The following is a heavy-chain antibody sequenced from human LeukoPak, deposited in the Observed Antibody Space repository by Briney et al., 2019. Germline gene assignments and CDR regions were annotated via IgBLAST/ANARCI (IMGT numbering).Heavy chain of an antibody. CDR2: IKQDGSEK. J-gene: IGHJ6*03. CDR3: ARDDYDFWSGYGYYYMDV. Sequence: GGSLRLSCAASKFTFSNYWLSWVRQAPGEGLEWVANIKQDGSEKYYVDSVKGRFTISRDNAKNSLYLQMNSLRAEDAAVYYCARDDYDFWSGYGYYYMDVWGKGTTVTVSS. V-gene: IGHV3-7*01. D-gene: IGHD3-3*01. CDR1: KFTFSNYW.